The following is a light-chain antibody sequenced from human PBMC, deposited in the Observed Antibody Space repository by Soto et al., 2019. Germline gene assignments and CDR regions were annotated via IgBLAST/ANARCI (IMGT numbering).Light chain of an antibody. V-gene: IGKV3D-15*01. CDR3: QQYNKWVLT. CDR1: QSVSSH. CDR2: GAA. J-gene: IGKJ5*01. Sequence: EIVMTQSPATLSLSPGERATLSCRASQSVSSHLAWYQQKPCQAPRLLISGAATRATGIPARFSGSGSRTEFTLTISSLQSEDSAVYYCQQYNKWVLTFGPGTPLEIK.